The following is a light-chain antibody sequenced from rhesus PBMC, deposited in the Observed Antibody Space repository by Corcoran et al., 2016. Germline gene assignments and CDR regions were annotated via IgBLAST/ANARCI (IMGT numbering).Light chain of an antibody. J-gene: IGKJ3*01. Sequence: DIQMTQSPSSLSASVGDTVTITCRASQSISSWLDWYQQKPGKAPKLLNYKAYSLQSGVPSRFRGSGAGTDFTLTIISLQPEDFATYCFLQYSSSPFTFCPGTKLDIK. CDR2: KAY. CDR1: QSISSW. CDR3: LQYSSSPFT. V-gene: IGKV1-22*01.